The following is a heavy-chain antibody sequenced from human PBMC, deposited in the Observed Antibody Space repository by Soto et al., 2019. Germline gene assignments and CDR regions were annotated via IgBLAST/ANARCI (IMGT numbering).Heavy chain of an antibody. CDR2: ISSSDSII. V-gene: IGHV3-11*01. CDR1: GFTFSDYY. D-gene: IGHD3-22*01. Sequence: GGSLRLSCAASGFTFSDYYMSWIRRAPGKGLEWVSYISSSDSIIYYSDSVKGRFIISRDNAKNSLYLQMNTLRVEDTAVYYCARDLGYYDSSGYFDYWGQGTLVTVSS. CDR3: ARDLGYYDSSGYFDY. J-gene: IGHJ4*02.